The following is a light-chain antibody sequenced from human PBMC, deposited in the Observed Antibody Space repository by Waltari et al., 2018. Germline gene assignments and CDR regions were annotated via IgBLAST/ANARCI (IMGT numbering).Light chain of an antibody. V-gene: IGKV1-5*03. CDR1: QSISSY. CDR3: KQYNRYST. Sequence: DIQMTQSPSTLSASVGDRVTITCRASQSISSYLAWYQQKPGKAPKLLISKASTLGSGGPARFSGSGAGTEFTLTISSLQPDDFATYYCKQYNRYSTFGQGTKVEIK. J-gene: IGKJ1*01. CDR2: KAS.